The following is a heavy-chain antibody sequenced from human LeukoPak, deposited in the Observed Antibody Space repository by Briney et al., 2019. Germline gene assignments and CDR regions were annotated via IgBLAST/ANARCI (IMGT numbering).Heavy chain of an antibody. CDR1: GFTFSSYA. D-gene: IGHD3-3*01. CDR3: ARDFYDFWSAYIHTALYYFDY. J-gene: IGHJ4*02. V-gene: IGHV3-7*01. CDR2: IKQDGSEK. Sequence: GGSLRLSCAASGFTFSSYAMSWVRQAPGKGLEWVANIKQDGSEKYHVDSVKGRFTISRDNAKSSLYLQMNSLRAEDTAVYYCARDFYDFWSAYIHTALYYFDYWGQGTLVTVSS.